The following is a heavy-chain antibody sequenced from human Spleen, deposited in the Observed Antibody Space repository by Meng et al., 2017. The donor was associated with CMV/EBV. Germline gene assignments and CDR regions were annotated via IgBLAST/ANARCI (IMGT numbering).Heavy chain of an antibody. CDR3: ARGRPSGSYYEDYFDY. Sequence: GGSLRLSCAASGFTFDDYGMSWVRQAPGKGLEWVSGINWNGGSTGYADSVKGRFTISRDNAKNSLYLQMNSLRAEDTALYYCARGRPSGSYYEDYFDYWGQGTLVTVSS. J-gene: IGHJ4*02. V-gene: IGHV3-20*04. CDR1: GFTFDDYG. CDR2: INWNGGST. D-gene: IGHD1-26*01.